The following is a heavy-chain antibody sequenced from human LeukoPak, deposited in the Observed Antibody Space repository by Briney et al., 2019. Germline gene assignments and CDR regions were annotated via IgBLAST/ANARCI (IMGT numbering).Heavy chain of an antibody. CDR1: GFTFSSYS. Sequence: GGSLRLSCAASGFTFSSYSMNWVRQAPGKGLEWVSSISSSSSYIYYADSVKGRFTISRDNAKNSLYLQMNSLRAEDTAVYYCAGGVRIAARSTLRNDYWGQGTLVTVSS. CDR2: ISSSSSYI. V-gene: IGHV3-21*01. D-gene: IGHD6-6*01. J-gene: IGHJ4*02. CDR3: AGGVRIAARSTLRNDY.